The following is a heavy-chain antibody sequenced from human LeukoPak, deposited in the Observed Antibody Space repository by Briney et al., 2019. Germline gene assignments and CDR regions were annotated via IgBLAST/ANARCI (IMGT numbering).Heavy chain of an antibody. Sequence: TGGSLRLSCAASGFAFSGYAMHWVRQAPGKGLVWVSRIKSDGSITSYADSVMGRFTISRDNARNTLFLEMNSLRAEDSAVYYCARDGFLGPVTAYLDYWGQGTPVTVPS. CDR1: GFAFSGYA. CDR2: IKSDGSIT. V-gene: IGHV3-74*01. CDR3: ARDGFLGPVTAYLDY. D-gene: IGHD2-21*02. J-gene: IGHJ4*02.